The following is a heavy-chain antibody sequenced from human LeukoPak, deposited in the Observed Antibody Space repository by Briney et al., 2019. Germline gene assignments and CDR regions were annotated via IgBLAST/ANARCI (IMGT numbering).Heavy chain of an antibody. CDR3: ARYHYGDYGFDY. CDR2: INHSGST. Sequence: SETLSLTXAVYGGSFSGYYWSWICQPPGKGLEWIGEINHSGSTNYNPSLKSRVTISVDTSKNQFSLKLSSVTAADTAVYYRARYHYGDYGFDYWGQGTLVTVSS. J-gene: IGHJ4*02. D-gene: IGHD4-17*01. CDR1: GGSFSGYY. V-gene: IGHV4-34*01.